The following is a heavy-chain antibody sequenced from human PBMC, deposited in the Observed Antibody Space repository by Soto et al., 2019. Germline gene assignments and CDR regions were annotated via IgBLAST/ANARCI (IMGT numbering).Heavy chain of an antibody. D-gene: IGHD3-22*01. CDR2: MYPGDSDT. V-gene: IGHV5-51*01. CDR3: ARLPRDCNKTSCYYADH. J-gene: IGHJ4*02. Sequence: ESLKISCRGSGYDFTTNWFGWVRQLPGRCLEWVGIMYPGDSDTMLHPSLQGHVTLSADVTVSTDFLQWRTLKTSDSGMYFCARLPRDCNKTSCYYADHWGQGTSVTVSS. CDR1: GYDFTTNW.